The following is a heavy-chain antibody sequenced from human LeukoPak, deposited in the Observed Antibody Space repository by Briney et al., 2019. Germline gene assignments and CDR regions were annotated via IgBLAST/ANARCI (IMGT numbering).Heavy chain of an antibody. CDR1: GFTFSSYE. CDR3: ARDGDTYYYDSSGYYYFDY. J-gene: IGHJ4*02. D-gene: IGHD3-22*01. Sequence: GGSLRLSCAASGFTFSSYEMNWVRQAPGKGLEWVSSISSSSSYIYYADSVKGRFTISRDNAKNSLYLQMNSLRAEDTAVYYCARDGDTYYYDSSGYYYFDYWGQGTLVTVSS. V-gene: IGHV3-21*01. CDR2: ISSSSSYI.